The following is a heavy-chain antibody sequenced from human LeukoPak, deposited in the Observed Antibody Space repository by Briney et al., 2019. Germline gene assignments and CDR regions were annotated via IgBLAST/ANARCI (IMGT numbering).Heavy chain of an antibody. Sequence: SETLSLTCTVSGGSISSYYWSWIRQPPGKGLEWIGYIYYSGSTDYNPSLKSRVTISIETSKNQFSLKLSSMAVADTAVYYCARPLLYDILTGYVDWGQGTLVTVSS. CDR3: ARPLLYDILTGYVD. CDR2: IYYSGST. J-gene: IGHJ1*01. CDR1: GGSISSYY. V-gene: IGHV4-59*08. D-gene: IGHD3-9*01.